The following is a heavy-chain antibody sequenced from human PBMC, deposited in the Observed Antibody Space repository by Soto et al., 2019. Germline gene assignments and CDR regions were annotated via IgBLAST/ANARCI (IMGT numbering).Heavy chain of an antibody. V-gene: IGHV4-59*01. Sequence: SETLSLTCTVSGGSISSYYWSWIRQPPGKGLEWIGYIYYSGSTNYNPSLKSRVTISVDTSKNQFSLKLSSVTAADTAVYYCAGAPNWAYFDFWGPGTLVTVSS. CDR1: GGSISSYY. CDR3: AGAPNWAYFDF. J-gene: IGHJ4*02. CDR2: IYYSGST. D-gene: IGHD7-27*01.